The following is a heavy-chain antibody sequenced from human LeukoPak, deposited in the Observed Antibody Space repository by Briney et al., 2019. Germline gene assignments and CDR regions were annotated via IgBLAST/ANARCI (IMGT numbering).Heavy chain of an antibody. CDR1: GYSISNGYY. V-gene: IGHV4-38-2*02. CDR3: ARRHSSGWFYY. D-gene: IGHD6-19*01. CDR2: IYRSGST. Sequence: SETLSLTCTVSGYSISNGYYWDWIGQPPGRGLEWIGNIYRSGSTSYNPSLKSRVTISVDTSKNQFSLKVNSVTAADTAVYYCARRHSSGWFYYWGQGTLVTVSS. J-gene: IGHJ4*02.